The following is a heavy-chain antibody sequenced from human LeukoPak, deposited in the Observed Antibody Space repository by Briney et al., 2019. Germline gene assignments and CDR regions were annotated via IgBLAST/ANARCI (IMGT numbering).Heavy chain of an antibody. J-gene: IGHJ6*02. D-gene: IGHD3-9*01. Sequence: PSETLSLTCSVSGVSISSYYWSWIRQPAGKGLEWIGRVHRSGDTSYNPSLKSRLTMSVETSKNQISLRLGSVSAADTAVYYCARDDFEYSVHYGMDVWGQGTTVAVSS. CDR1: GVSISSYY. CDR3: ARDDFEYSVHYGMDV. V-gene: IGHV4-4*07. CDR2: VHRSGDT.